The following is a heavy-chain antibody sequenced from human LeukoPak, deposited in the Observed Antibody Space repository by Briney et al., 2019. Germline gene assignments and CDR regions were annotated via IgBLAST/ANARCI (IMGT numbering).Heavy chain of an antibody. V-gene: IGHV3-7*01. Sequence: PGGSLRLSCAASGFTFTTYWMTWVRQSPGKGLEWVANIKQDGSERYYVNSVKGRFTISRDNAKNSLYLQMNSLRAEDTALYYCAKTRSSGYYLKYYFDYWGQGTLVTVSS. J-gene: IGHJ4*02. CDR3: AKTRSSGYYLKYYFDY. D-gene: IGHD3-22*01. CDR2: IKQDGSER. CDR1: GFTFTTYW.